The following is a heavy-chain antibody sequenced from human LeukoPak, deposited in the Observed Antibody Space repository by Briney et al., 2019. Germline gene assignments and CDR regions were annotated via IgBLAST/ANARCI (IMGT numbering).Heavy chain of an antibody. D-gene: IGHD2-15*01. CDR1: GGSISSSSHY. V-gene: IGHV4-39*07. CDR3: ARDGVVVAVHFDY. J-gene: IGHJ4*02. CDR2: IYYSGST. Sequence: PSETLSLTCTVSGGSISSSSHYWGWIRQPPGKGLEWIGGIYYSGSTYYNPSLKSRVTISVDTSKNQFSLKLSSVTAADTAVYYCARDGVVVAVHFDYWGQGTLVTVSS.